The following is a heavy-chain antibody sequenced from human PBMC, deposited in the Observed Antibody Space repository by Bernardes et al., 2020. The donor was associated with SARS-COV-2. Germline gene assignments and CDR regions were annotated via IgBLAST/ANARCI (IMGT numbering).Heavy chain of an antibody. CDR3: ARGQWLRRENYYYYGMDV. CDR2: IIPIFGTA. CDR1: GGTFSSYA. D-gene: IGHD5-12*01. J-gene: IGHJ6*02. V-gene: IGHV1-69*13. Sequence: SVKVSCKASGGTFSSYAISWVRQAPGQGLEWMGRIIPIFGTANYAQKFQGRVTITADESTSTAYMELSSLRSEDTAVYYCARGQWLRRENYYYYGMDVWGQGTTVTVSS.